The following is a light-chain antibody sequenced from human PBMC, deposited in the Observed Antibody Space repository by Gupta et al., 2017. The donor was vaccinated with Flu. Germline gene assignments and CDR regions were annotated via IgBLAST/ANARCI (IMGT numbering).Light chain of an antibody. V-gene: IGKV3-15*01. CDR2: GAA. CDR1: QSVHIN. Sequence: ATLSLSAGGRDTRSCRASQSVHINLAWYQQKPGQAPRLLIYGAATRDTGIPARFSGSGSGREFTLTISSRQSEDFAVYYCQQYKDWPLITFGQGTQLEIK. CDR3: QQYKDWPLIT. J-gene: IGKJ5*01.